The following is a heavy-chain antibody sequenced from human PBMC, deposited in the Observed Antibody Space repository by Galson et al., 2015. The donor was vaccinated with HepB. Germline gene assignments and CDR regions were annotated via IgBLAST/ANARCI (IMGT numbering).Heavy chain of an antibody. Sequence: SLRLSCAASGFTFSSYDMHWVRQPTGKGLEWVSTIGVAGDTYYADSVKGRFTISRDNAKNSLYLQMNSLRAEDTAVYYCARVPTYYYDNGVFDYWGQGTLVTVSS. CDR1: GFTFSSYD. J-gene: IGHJ4*02. CDR3: ARVPTYYYDNGVFDY. CDR2: IGVAGDT. V-gene: IGHV3-13*04. D-gene: IGHD3-22*01.